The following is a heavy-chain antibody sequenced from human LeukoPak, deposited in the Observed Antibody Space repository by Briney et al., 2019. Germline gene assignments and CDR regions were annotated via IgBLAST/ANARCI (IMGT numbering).Heavy chain of an antibody. CDR3: VNIHWNDLNWFDP. V-gene: IGHV3-23*01. J-gene: IGHJ5*02. D-gene: IGHD1-1*01. CDR1: GFTFSSYT. Sequence: PGGSLRLSCAASGFTFSSYTMTCARQAPGKGLKWVSSLTGGSRGTYYPDSVKGRFTISRDNSQNTLYLQVNSLRAEDTVVYYCVNIHWNDLNWFDPWGQGTLVTVSS. CDR2: LTGGSRGT.